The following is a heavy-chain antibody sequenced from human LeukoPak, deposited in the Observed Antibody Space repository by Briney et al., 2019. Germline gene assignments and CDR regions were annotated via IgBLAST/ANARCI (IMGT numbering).Heavy chain of an antibody. V-gene: IGHV3-74*01. Sequence: GGSLRLSCAASGFTFSNHWMHWVRHAPGKGLVWVSRINNDGTDTVYADSVKGRFTISRDNAKNTLHLQMNSLRVEDTAIYYCVRGQSGPAEWGQGTLVTVSS. CDR2: INNDGTDT. J-gene: IGHJ4*02. CDR3: VRGQSGPAE. D-gene: IGHD1-26*01. CDR1: GFTFSNHW.